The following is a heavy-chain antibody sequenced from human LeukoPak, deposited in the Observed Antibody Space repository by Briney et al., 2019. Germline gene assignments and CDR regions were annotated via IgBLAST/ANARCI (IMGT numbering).Heavy chain of an antibody. D-gene: IGHD3-10*01. Sequence: GASVKVSCKASGYTFTSYGISWVRQATGQGLEWMGWISAYNGNTNYAQKLQGRVTMTTDTSTSTAYMELRSLRSDDTAVYYCARGHLRGSGSPYANWFDPWGQGTLVTVSS. J-gene: IGHJ5*02. CDR1: GYTFTSYG. CDR2: ISAYNGNT. CDR3: ARGHLRGSGSPYANWFDP. V-gene: IGHV1-18*01.